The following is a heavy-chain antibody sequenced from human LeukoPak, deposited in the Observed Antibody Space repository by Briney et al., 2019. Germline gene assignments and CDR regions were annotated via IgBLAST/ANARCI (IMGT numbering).Heavy chain of an antibody. J-gene: IGHJ3*01. CDR3: AKCSSGFWILDAVNL. V-gene: IGHV3-9*01. Sequence: GGSLRLSCAAAGFTFDDYGMHWVRQAPGKGLEWVAGISWNGDRVRYADSVKSRFTISRDNGKNSLYVEMNSLRLEDTAFYYCAKCSSGFWILDAVNLWGQGTLVTVSS. CDR2: ISWNGDRV. D-gene: IGHD3-22*01. CDR1: GFTFDDYG.